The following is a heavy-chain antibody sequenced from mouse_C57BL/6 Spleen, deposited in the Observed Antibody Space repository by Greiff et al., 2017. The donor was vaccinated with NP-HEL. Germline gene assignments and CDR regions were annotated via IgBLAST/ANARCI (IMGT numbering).Heavy chain of an antibody. CDR2: INPSNGGT. Sequence: QVQLQQSGTELVKPGASVKLSCKASGYTFTSYWMHWVKQRPGQGLEWIGNINPSNGGTNYNEKFKSKATLTVDKSSSTAYMQLSSLTSEDSAVYYCAREFHYYGSSYAWFAYWGQGTLVTVSA. CDR3: AREFHYYGSSYAWFAY. D-gene: IGHD1-1*01. J-gene: IGHJ3*01. CDR1: GYTFTSYW. V-gene: IGHV1-53*01.